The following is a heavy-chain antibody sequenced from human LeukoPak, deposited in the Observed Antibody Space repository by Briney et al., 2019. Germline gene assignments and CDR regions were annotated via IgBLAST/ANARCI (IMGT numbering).Heavy chain of an antibody. V-gene: IGHV3-74*01. J-gene: IGHJ3*02. CDR1: GFNFSSYW. CDR2: INSHGSST. CDR3: ASPYGSGSYWDAFDI. Sequence: SGGSLRLSCAASGFNFSSYWLHWVRQVPGKGLVWVSGINSHGSSTSYADSVKGRFTISRDNSKNALYLQMNSLRAEDTAVYYCASPYGSGSYWDAFDIWGQGTMVTVSS. D-gene: IGHD3-10*01.